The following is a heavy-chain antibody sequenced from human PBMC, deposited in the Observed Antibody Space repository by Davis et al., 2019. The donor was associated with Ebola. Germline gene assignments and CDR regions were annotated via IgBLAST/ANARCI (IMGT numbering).Heavy chain of an antibody. CDR3: ARDLRGWLLYFDY. D-gene: IGHD3-3*01. Sequence: GGSLRLPCAAPGFTFSSSWLTWVRQAPEKGLEWVATIKADGSAKYYADSVKGRFTISRDNSKNTLYLQMNSLRAEDTAVYYCARDLRGWLLYFDYWGQGTLVTVSS. CDR1: GFTFSSSW. CDR2: IKADGSAK. J-gene: IGHJ4*02. V-gene: IGHV3-7*01.